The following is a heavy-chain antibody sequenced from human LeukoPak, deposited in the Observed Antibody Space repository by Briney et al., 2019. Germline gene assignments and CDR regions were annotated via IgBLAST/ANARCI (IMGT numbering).Heavy chain of an antibody. J-gene: IGHJ4*02. V-gene: IGHV3-21*04. Sequence: PGGSLRLSCAASGFTFSTYSMNWVRQAPGKGLEWVSAISGSSDYIYYADSVKGRFTISRDNAKNSLFLQMNSLRAEDTAVYYCAKLVKVAIKHPNFDYWGQGTLVTVSS. CDR1: GFTFSTYS. CDR2: ISGSSDYI. D-gene: IGHD5-24*01. CDR3: AKLVKVAIKHPNFDY.